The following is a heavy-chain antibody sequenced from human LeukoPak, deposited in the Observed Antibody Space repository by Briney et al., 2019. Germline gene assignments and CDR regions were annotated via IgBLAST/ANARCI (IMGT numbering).Heavy chain of an antibody. J-gene: IGHJ4*02. V-gene: IGHV3-30-3*01. CDR3: ALGEGRTPIDY. Sequence: GSLRLSCAASGFTFNNYAMHWVRQAPGKGLEWVVVISYDGSNKYYTDSVKGRFTISRDHSKNTLYLQMNSLRAEDTAVYYCALGEGRTPIDYWGQGTLVTVSS. CDR2: ISYDGSNK. CDR1: GFTFNNYA.